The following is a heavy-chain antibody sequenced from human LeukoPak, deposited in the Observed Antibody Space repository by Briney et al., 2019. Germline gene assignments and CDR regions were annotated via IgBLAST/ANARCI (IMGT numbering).Heavy chain of an antibody. CDR1: GYTFTGYY. J-gene: IGHJ5*02. CDR3: ASLGYCSSTSCYHNWFDP. V-gene: IGHV1-2*02. Sequence: ASVKVSCKASGYTFTGYYMHWVRQAPGQGLEWMGWINPNSGGTNYAQKFQGRVTMTRDTSISTAYMELSRLRSDDTAAYYCASLGYCSSTSCYHNWFDPWGQGTLVTVSS. CDR2: INPNSGGT. D-gene: IGHD2-2*01.